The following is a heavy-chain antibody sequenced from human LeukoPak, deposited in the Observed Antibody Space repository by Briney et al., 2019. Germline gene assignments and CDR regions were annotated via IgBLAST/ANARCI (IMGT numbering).Heavy chain of an antibody. J-gene: IGHJ4*02. CDR1: GNYW. CDR3: VSFYETY. D-gene: IGHD2-2*01. Sequence: RGSLRLSCAASGNYWMHWVRQAPGKGLVWVSHINGDGSWTSYADSVKGRFTISKDNAKNTVYLQMNNLRAEDTAVYYCVSFYETYWGRGTLVTVSS. V-gene: IGHV3-74*01. CDR2: INGDGSWT.